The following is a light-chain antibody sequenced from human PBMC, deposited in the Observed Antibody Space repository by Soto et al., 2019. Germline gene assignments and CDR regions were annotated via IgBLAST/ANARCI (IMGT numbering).Light chain of an antibody. Sequence: EIVMTQSPATLSVSPGETATLSCRASQAINSNLAWYQQRVGQAPRLLIYGASTRATGVPARVSGSGSETEFTLTIRGLQSEDFALYYCQQYHDWPLTFGGGTRMEIK. CDR1: QAINSN. CDR3: QQYHDWPLT. CDR2: GAS. V-gene: IGKV3-15*01. J-gene: IGKJ5*01.